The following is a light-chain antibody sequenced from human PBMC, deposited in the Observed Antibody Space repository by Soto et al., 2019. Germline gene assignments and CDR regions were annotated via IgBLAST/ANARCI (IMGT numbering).Light chain of an antibody. CDR2: DAS. CDR1: QSISSW. Sequence: DIQMTQSPSTLSASVGDRVTITCRASQSISSWLAWYQQRPGRAPEVLIYDASSLESGVPSRFSGSGSGTEFTLTISSLQPDDFATYYCQQYNSYRVTFGGGTKVDIK. CDR3: QQYNSYRVT. J-gene: IGKJ4*01. V-gene: IGKV1-5*01.